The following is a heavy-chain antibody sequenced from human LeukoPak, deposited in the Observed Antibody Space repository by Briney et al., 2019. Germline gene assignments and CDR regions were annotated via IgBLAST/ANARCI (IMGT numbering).Heavy chain of an antibody. J-gene: IGHJ4*02. V-gene: IGHV4-30-2*01. CDR2: IYHIGTT. CDR1: GGSVSSGGFH. CDR3: ARDRRTYYTGSGSYYKVGRLDF. Sequence: SETLSLTCTVSGGSVSSGGFHWSWIRQPPGKGLEGIGYIYHIGTTDYNPSLKSRVTISLDRSKNQVSLNLTSMTAADTAVYYCARDRRTYYTGSGSYYKVGRLDFWGQGTLITVSS. D-gene: IGHD3-10*01.